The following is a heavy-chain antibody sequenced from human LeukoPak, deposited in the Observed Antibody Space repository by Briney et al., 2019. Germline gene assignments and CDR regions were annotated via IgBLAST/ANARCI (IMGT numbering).Heavy chain of an antibody. CDR1: GFTFSNKY. J-gene: IGHJ4*02. D-gene: IGHD2-15*01. CDR2: MSSSDDGR. Sequence: GGSLRLSCAASGFTFSNKYMTWVRQAPGKGLEWVSAMSSSDDGRYYAASVRGRFTISRDTSRSTLYLQMNSLRAEDAAVYYCAKAPVTSCRGAFCYPFDYWGQGTLVTVSS. V-gene: IGHV3-23*01. CDR3: AKAPVTSCRGAFCYPFDY.